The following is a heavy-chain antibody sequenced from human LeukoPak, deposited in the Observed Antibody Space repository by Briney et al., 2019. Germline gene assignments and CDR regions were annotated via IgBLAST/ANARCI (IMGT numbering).Heavy chain of an antibody. CDR3: ARVASSPPYYYYYYMDV. J-gene: IGHJ6*03. CDR2: IYYSGST. CDR1: GGSISSGDYY. V-gene: IGHV4-30-4*08. Sequence: SQTLSLTCTVSGGSISSGDYYWSWIRQPPGKGLEWIVYIYYSGSTYYNPSLKSRVTISVDTSKNQFSLKLSSVTAADTAVYYCARVASSPPYYYYYYMDVWGKGTTVTVSS.